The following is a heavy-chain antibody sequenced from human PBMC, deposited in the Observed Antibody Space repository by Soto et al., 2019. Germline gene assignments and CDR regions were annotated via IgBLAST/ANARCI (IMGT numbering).Heavy chain of an antibody. CDR2: VSPPFRTS. V-gene: IGHV1-69*01. J-gene: IGHJ6*02. CDR3: ARVLYYGSGSYSPYGMDV. CDR1: GVSFNNNG. D-gene: IGHD3-10*01. Sequence: QVQLVQSGAEVKKPGSSVKVSCKTSGVSFNNNGIGWVRQAPGHGLEWMGGVSPPFRTSNYARKFQGRISNTADASTGTVNMDLSSLTSEDTAHYYCARVLYYGSGSYSPYGMDVWGPGTKVTVSS.